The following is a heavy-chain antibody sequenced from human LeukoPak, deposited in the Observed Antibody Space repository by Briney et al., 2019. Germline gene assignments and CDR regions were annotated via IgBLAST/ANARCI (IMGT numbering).Heavy chain of an antibody. D-gene: IGHD3-10*01. CDR1: GGSISRSNW. CDR2: IYHSGST. V-gene: IGHV4-4*02. J-gene: IGHJ5*02. Sequence: SETLSLTCAVSGGSISRSNWWSWVRQPPGKGLEWVGEIYHSGSTNYNPSLKSRVTISVDTSKNQFSLKLSSVTAADTAVYYCARESYGSESYNNWFDPWGQGTLVTVSS. CDR3: ARESYGSESYNNWFDP.